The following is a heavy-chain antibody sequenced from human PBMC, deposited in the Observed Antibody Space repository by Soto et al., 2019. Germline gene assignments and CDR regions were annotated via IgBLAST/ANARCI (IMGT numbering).Heavy chain of an antibody. CDR1: WDSFSINMVC. CDR2: TYYKSKWYN. CDR3: ASDPKEKGSYFEY. V-gene: IGHV6-1*01. J-gene: IGHJ4*02. Sequence: SQPLXLTCASSWDSFSINMVCVDLIRQSPSRGLEWLGRTYYKSKWYNDHAVSVKSRITINPDTSKNQFSLQLNSVTPEDKAVYYCASDPKEKGSYFEYPGQGPLVT.